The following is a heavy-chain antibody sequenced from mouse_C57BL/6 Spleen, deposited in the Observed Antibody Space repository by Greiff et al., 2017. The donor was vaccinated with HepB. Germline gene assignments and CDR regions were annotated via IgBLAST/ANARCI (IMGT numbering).Heavy chain of an antibody. V-gene: IGHV1-7*01. Sequence: QVQLKESGAELAKPGASVKLSCKASGYTFTSYWMHWVKQRPGQGLEWIGYINPSSGYTKYNQKFKDKATLIADKSSSTAYMQLSSLTYEDSAVYYCARSGENYYGSSYGYFDVWGTGTTVTVSS. CDR1: GYTFTSYW. CDR2: INPSSGYT. D-gene: IGHD1-1*01. CDR3: ARSGENYYGSSYGYFDV. J-gene: IGHJ1*03.